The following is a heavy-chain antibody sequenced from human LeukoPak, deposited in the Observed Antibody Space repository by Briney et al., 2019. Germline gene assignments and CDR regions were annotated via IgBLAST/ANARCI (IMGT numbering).Heavy chain of an antibody. CDR2: ISDSGDAT. CDR1: GFTFSGYA. J-gene: IGHJ4*02. D-gene: IGHD3-22*01. Sequence: GGSLRLSCAASGFTFSGYAMSWVRQAPGKGLEWVSAISDSGDATYYADSVKGRFTISRDNSKNTVYLQLNSLRAADTAVYFCAKRGVVIRVILVGFHKEAYYFDSWGQGALVTVSS. CDR3: AKRGVVIRVILVGFHKEAYYFDS. V-gene: IGHV3-23*01.